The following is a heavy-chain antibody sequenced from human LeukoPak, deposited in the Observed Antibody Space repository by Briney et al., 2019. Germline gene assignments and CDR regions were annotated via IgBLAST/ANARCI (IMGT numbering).Heavy chain of an antibody. CDR2: ISGSGGST. CDR1: GFTFSSYA. Sequence: GGSLRLSCAAPGFTFSSYAMSWVRQAPGKGLEWVSAISGSGGSTYYADSVKGRFTISRDNSKNTLYLQMNSLRAEDTAVYYCAKVLQLLFYFDYWGQGTLVTVSS. V-gene: IGHV3-23*01. D-gene: IGHD2-2*01. CDR3: AKVLQLLFYFDY. J-gene: IGHJ4*02.